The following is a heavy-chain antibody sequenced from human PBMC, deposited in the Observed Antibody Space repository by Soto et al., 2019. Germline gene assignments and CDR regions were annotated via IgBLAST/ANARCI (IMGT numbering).Heavy chain of an antibody. CDR1: GFTFSSYD. V-gene: IGHV3-13*01. CDR2: IGTAGDT. J-gene: IGHJ6*02. D-gene: IGHD6-13*01. Sequence: GGSLRLSCAASGFTFSSYDMHWVRQATGKGLEWVSAIGTAGDTYYPGSVKGRFTISRENAKNSLYLQMNSLRAEDTAVYYCARDHSSRLVGGMAVWGQGTTVTVSS. CDR3: ARDHSSRLVGGMAV.